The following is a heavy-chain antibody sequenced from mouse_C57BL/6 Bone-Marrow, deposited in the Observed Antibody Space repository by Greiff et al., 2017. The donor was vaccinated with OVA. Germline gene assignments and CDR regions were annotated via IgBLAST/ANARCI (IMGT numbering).Heavy chain of an antibody. J-gene: IGHJ2*01. D-gene: IGHD2-3*01. Sequence: EVQLQESGPVLVKPGASVKMSCKASGYTFTDYYMNWVKQSHGKSLEWIGVINPYNGGTSYNQKFKGKATLTVDTSSSTAYMELNSLTSEDSAVYYCARRGWLLRPYYFDYWGQGTTLTVSS. CDR3: ARRGWLLRPYYFDY. CDR1: GYTFTDYY. V-gene: IGHV1-19*01. CDR2: INPYNGGT.